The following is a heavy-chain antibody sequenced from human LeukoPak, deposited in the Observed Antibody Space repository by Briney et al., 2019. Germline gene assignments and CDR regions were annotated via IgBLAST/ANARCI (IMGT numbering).Heavy chain of an antibody. CDR1: GGSISSYY. CDR2: IYYSGST. Sequence: SETLSLTCTVPGGSISSYYWSWIRQPPGKGLEWIGYIYYSGSTNYNPSLKSRVTISVDTSKNQFSLKLSSVTAADTAVYCCARGGYDPGSLYYYYGMDVWGQGTTVTVSS. J-gene: IGHJ6*02. V-gene: IGHV4-59*01. CDR3: ARGGYDPGSLYYYYGMDV. D-gene: IGHD5-12*01.